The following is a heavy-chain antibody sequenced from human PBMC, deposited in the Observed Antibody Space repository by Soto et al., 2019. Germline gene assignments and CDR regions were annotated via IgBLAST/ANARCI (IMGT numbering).Heavy chain of an antibody. CDR3: AREGGIAAAGTWFDP. V-gene: IGHV1-46*01. D-gene: IGHD6-13*01. J-gene: IGHJ5*02. CDR1: GYTFTRYY. Sequence: ASVKVSFKASGYTFTRYYMHWVRQAPGQGLEWMGIINPSGGSTSYAQKFQGRVTMTRDTSTSTVYMELSSLRSEDTAVYYCAREGGIAAAGTWFDPWGQGTLVTVSS. CDR2: INPSGGST.